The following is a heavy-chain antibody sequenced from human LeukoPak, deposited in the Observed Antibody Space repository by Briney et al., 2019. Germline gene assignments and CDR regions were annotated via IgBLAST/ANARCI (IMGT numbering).Heavy chain of an antibody. CDR2: ISSSGSTI. V-gene: IGHV3-11*01. CDR3: ARGSSSWYEVVWTPDY. D-gene: IGHD6-13*01. J-gene: IGHJ4*02. Sequence: PGGSLRLSCAASGFTFSDYYISWIRQAPGKGLEWVSYISSSGSTIYYADSVKGRFTISRDNAKNSLYLQMNSLRAEDTAVYYCARGSSSWYEVVWTPDYWGQGTLVTVSS. CDR1: GFTFSDYY.